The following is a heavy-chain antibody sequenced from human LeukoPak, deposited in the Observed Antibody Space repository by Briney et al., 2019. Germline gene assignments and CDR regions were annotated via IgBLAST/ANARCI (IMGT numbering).Heavy chain of an antibody. D-gene: IGHD2-15*01. J-gene: IGHJ4*02. CDR3: AKDGRMYCSGGSCYSGVNY. CDR1: GFTFSSYA. V-gene: IGHV3-23*01. Sequence: GGSLRLSCAASGFTFSSYAMSWVRQAPGKGLEWVSAISGSGGSTYYADSVKGRFTISRDNSKNTLYLQMNSLRAEDTAVYYCAKDGRMYCSGGSCYSGVNYWGQGTLATASS. CDR2: ISGSGGST.